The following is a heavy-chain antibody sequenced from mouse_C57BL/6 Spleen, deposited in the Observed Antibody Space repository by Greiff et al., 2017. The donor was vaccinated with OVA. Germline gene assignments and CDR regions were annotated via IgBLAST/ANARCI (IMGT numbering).Heavy chain of an antibody. Sequence: VQLQQSGPELVKPGASVKISCKASGYAFSSSWMNWVKQRPGKGLEWIGRIYPGDGDTNYNGKFKGKATLTADKSSSTAYMQLNSLTSEDSAVYFCARLRTSAMDYWGQGTSVTVSS. CDR2: IYPGDGDT. D-gene: IGHD1-1*01. J-gene: IGHJ4*01. CDR3: ARLRTSAMDY. CDR1: GYAFSSSW. V-gene: IGHV1-82*01.